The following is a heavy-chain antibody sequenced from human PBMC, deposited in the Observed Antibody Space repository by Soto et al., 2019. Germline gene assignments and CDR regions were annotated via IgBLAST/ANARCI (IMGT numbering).Heavy chain of an antibody. CDR3: ARPAGPYYYYYGMDV. J-gene: IGHJ6*02. CDR2: IDPSDSYT. D-gene: IGHD2-2*01. V-gene: IGHV5-10-1*01. CDR1: GYSFTSYW. Sequence: HGESLKISCKGSGYSFTSYWISWVRQMPGKGLEWMGRIDPSDSYTNYSPSFQGHVTISADKSISTAYLQWSSLKASDTAMYYCARPAGPYYYYYGMDVWGQGTTVTVSS.